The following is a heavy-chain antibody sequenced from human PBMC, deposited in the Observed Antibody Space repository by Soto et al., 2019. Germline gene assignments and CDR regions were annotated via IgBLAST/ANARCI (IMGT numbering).Heavy chain of an antibody. D-gene: IGHD2-21*02. Sequence: QITLKESGPTLVKPTATLTLTCTFSGFSLSTGGVGVGWIRQPPGKALEWLALIYWDNDKRYSPSLKSRLTVTKDTSKNQVVLTMTKMDPVDTATYYCVHSRCGGDCLRSYSSHYYYGMDVWGQGTTVTVFS. CDR1: GFSLSTGGVG. CDR2: IYWDNDK. J-gene: IGHJ6*02. CDR3: VHSRCGGDCLRSYSSHYYYGMDV. V-gene: IGHV2-5*02.